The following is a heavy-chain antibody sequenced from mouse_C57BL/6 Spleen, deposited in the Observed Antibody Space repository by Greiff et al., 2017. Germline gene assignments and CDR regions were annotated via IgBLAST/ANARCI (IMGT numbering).Heavy chain of an antibody. Sequence: QVQLQQSGADLASPGASVTLSCKASGYTFTDHFMNWVKKRPGQGLEWIGRIYPVSGETNYNQKFMGKATFSVDRASSTVYMVLNSLTSEDPAVYYWGRGGYYDYAMDYWGQGTSVTVSS. CDR3: GRGGYYDYAMDY. V-gene: IGHV1-11*01. CDR2: IYPVSGET. J-gene: IGHJ4*01. D-gene: IGHD2-3*01. CDR1: GYTFTDHF.